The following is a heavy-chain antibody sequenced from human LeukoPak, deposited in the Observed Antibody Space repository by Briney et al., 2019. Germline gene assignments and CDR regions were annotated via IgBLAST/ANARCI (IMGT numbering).Heavy chain of an antibody. D-gene: IGHD3-16*01. CDR3: ARDFLQGTRGNTGGSFDY. J-gene: IGHJ4*02. CDR1: GDSFSSVTDY. Sequence: SETLSLTCTVSGDSFSSVTDYWAWIRQPPGKGLEWIASGDYSGGTYYNPSLESRVAISADMSKNQFSLKLTSVTGADTAVYYCARDFLQGTRGNTGGSFDYWGQGTLVTVSS. CDR2: GDYSGGT. V-gene: IGHV4-39*07.